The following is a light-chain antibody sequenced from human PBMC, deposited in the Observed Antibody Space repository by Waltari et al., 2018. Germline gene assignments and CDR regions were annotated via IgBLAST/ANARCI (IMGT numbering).Light chain of an antibody. V-gene: IGKV3-11*01. CDR3: QQRSKSFT. CDR1: QSISSY. CDR2: DAS. J-gene: IGKJ3*01. Sequence: FALKQSQPTLSCSLGVRAPLSCRASQSISSYLAWYQQKPGQAPRLLIYDASTRATGIPARFSGSGSVTDFTLTISSLEPEDFAIYYCQQRSKSFTFGPGTKVDMK.